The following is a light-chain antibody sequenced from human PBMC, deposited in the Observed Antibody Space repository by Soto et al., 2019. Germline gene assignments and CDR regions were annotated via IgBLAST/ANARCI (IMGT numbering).Light chain of an antibody. V-gene: IGKV4-1*01. Sequence: DIVMTQSPDSLAVSLGERATNNCKSSQSVSYSSNNKNHLAWYQQKPGQSPKLLIYWASTRESGVPDRFSGSGSGTDFTLTISSLQAEDVAVYYCQQYYSPPSWTFGQGTRVEIK. CDR1: QSVSYSSNNKNH. J-gene: IGKJ1*01. CDR3: QQYYSPPSWT. CDR2: WAS.